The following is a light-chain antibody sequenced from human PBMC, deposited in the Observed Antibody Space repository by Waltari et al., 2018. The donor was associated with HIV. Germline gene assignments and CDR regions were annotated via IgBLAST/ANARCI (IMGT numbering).Light chain of an antibody. V-gene: IGLV1-40*01. J-gene: IGLJ3*02. CDR3: QSYDTRLSAWV. CDR1: SSHIGAGSD. CDR2: DNI. Sequence: QSVLTQPPSVSGAPGQRVTIPCPGGSSHIGAGSDGPWYQQLTGTAPKLLIHDNINRPSGVPDRFSGSRTGTSASLDITGLQAEDEADYYCQSYDTRLSAWVFGGGTKLTVL.